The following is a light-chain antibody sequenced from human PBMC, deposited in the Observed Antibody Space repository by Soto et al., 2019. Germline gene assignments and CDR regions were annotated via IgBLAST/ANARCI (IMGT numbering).Light chain of an antibody. Sequence: EIVMTQSPATLSVSPGQGDTLSCKAIQNVSRDLAWYQHKPGQDPRLLIYGASTRATSIPVRFSGSGSGTEFTLTISRLQSEDFAVYYGQQHGNWPLTFGGGNKLEIK. CDR1: QNVSRD. CDR3: QQHGNWPLT. CDR2: GAS. V-gene: IGKV3-15*01. J-gene: IGKJ4*01.